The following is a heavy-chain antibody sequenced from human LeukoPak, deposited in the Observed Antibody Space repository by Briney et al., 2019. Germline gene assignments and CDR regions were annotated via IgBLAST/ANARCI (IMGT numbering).Heavy chain of an antibody. V-gene: IGHV4-39*01. CDR2: IYYSGST. CDR1: GGSISSGGYY. D-gene: IGHD3-3*01. Sequence: SQTLSLTCTVSGGSISSGGYYWGWIRQPPGKGLEWIGSIYYSGSTYYNPSLKSRVTISVDTSKNQFSLKLSSVTAADTAVYYCASGYYDFWSGYPNWFDPWGQGTLVTVSS. CDR3: ASGYYDFWSGYPNWFDP. J-gene: IGHJ5*02.